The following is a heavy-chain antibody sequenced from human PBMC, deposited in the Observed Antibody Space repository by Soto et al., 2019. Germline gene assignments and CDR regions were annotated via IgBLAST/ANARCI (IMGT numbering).Heavy chain of an antibody. J-gene: IGHJ4*02. CDR3: TRQTTSGWYQIVY. Sequence: PSETLSLTCTVSGGSISNYYWSWLRQPPGKGLEWIGCIYNSGSTNYNPSLKSRVTMSVDTSKNQFSLKLTSVTAADTAVYYCTRQTTSGWYQIVYWGQGTLVTVSS. CDR2: IYNSGST. V-gene: IGHV4-59*08. CDR1: GGSISNYY. D-gene: IGHD6-19*01.